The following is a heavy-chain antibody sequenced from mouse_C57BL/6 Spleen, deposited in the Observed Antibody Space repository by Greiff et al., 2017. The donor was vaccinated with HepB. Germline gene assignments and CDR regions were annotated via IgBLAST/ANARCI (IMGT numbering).Heavy chain of an antibody. CDR3: AKLYDYDGGGLAY. J-gene: IGHJ3*01. Sequence: QVQLQQPGAELVRPGSSVKLSCKASGYTFTSYWMDWVKQRPGQGLEWIGNIYPSDSETHYNQKFKDKATLTVDKSSSTAYMQLSSLTSEDSAVYYCAKLYDYDGGGLAYWGQGTLVTVSA. D-gene: IGHD2-4*01. CDR1: GYTFTSYW. V-gene: IGHV1-61*01. CDR2: IYPSDSET.